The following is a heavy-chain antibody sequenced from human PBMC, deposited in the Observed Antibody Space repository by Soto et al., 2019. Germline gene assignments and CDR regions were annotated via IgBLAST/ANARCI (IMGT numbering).Heavy chain of an antibody. CDR2: TSDNGSNK. V-gene: IGHV3-30*14. Sequence: PGGSLRLSCAASGFTFSLYSMHRVRQAPGKGLARVAVTSDNGSNKYYADSVKGRFTISRDNSNNTVYLQLNSLIPEDTAVYYCARDWEVAAGTFRFNPWGQGTIIAGAS. J-gene: IGHJ5*02. CDR3: ARDWEVAAGTFRFNP. CDR1: GFTFSLYS. D-gene: IGHD6-13*01.